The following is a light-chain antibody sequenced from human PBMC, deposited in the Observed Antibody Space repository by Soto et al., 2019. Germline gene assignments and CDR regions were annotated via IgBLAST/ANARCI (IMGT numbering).Light chain of an antibody. CDR3: AAWDDSLSGVV. J-gene: IGLJ2*01. Sequence: QSVLTQPPSTSGTPGQRVTISCSGSSSNVEKNYVYWYQQVPGTAPKLLIYSSFQRPSGVPDRFSGSKSGTSASLAISGLRSEDEADYYCAAWDDSLSGVVFGGGTQLTVL. CDR1: SSNVEKNY. V-gene: IGLV1-47*01. CDR2: SSF.